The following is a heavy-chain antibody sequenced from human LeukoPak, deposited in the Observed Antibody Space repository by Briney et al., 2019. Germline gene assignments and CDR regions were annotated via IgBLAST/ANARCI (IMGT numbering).Heavy chain of an antibody. D-gene: IGHD6-19*01. CDR1: RFTSTNNA. Sequence: GGSLRLSCSAYRFTSTNNAMHCVRQAPGKGLEYVSAISSNGGSTYYADSVKGRFTISRDNSKNTLYLQMSSLRAEDTAVYYCVKKGHHLVVPWLVPDAPEFFQHWGQGTLVTVSS. J-gene: IGHJ1*01. CDR2: ISSNGGST. CDR3: VKKGHHLVVPWLVPDAPEFFQH. V-gene: IGHV3-64D*09.